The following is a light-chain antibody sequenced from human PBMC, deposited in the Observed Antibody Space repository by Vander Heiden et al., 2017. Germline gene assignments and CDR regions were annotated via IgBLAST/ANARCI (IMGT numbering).Light chain of an antibody. CDR1: KLGDKY. CDR2: QDS. Sequence: SSELTQPPSVSVSPGQTASITCPGDKLGDKYACWYQQKPGQSPVLVIYQDSKRPSGIPERFSGSNSGNTATLTISGTQAMDEADYYCQAWDSSTAGVVFGGGTKLTVL. CDR3: QAWDSSTAGVV. V-gene: IGLV3-1*01. J-gene: IGLJ2*01.